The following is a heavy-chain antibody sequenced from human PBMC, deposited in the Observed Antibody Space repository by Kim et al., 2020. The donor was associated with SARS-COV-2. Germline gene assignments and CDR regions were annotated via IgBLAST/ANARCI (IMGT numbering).Heavy chain of an antibody. CDR1: GGSISSSSYY. D-gene: IGHD3-22*01. Sequence: SETLSLTCTVSGGSISSSSYYWGWIRQPPGKGLEWIGSIYYSGSTYYNPSLKSRVTISVDTSKNQFSLKLSSVTAADTAVYYCARQAPPGRITMIVVGYYGMDVWGQGTTVTVSS. CDR2: IYYSGST. V-gene: IGHV4-39*01. CDR3: ARQAPPGRITMIVVGYYGMDV. J-gene: IGHJ6*02.